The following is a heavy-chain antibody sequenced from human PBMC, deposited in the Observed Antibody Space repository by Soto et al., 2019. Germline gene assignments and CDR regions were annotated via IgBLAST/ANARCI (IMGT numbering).Heavy chain of an antibody. D-gene: IGHD2-21*02. V-gene: IGHV3-33*06. Sequence: QVQLVESGGGVVQPGRSLRLPCAASGFIFTTYGLHWVRQAPGKGLEWVAVIWYDGSNQYYADSVKGRFTISRDNSKNILYLEMNSVRVEDTAVYYCVKDHCGGDCYSDPYFDYWGQGTLVTVSS. CDR1: GFIFTTYG. J-gene: IGHJ4*02. CDR2: IWYDGSNQ. CDR3: VKDHCGGDCYSDPYFDY.